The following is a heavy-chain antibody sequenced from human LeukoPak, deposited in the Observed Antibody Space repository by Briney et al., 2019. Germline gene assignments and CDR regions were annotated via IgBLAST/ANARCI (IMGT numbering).Heavy chain of an antibody. Sequence: PGGSLRLSCSVSGFTFNTYVMHWVRQAPGKGLEYVSAISSNVDNTYYADSVKGRFTISRDNSKNTMYLQMSSLRADDTAVYYCVRGTGYWGQGTLVTVSS. CDR2: ISSNVDNT. V-gene: IGHV3-64D*06. J-gene: IGHJ4*02. CDR3: VRGTGY. CDR1: GFTFNTYV.